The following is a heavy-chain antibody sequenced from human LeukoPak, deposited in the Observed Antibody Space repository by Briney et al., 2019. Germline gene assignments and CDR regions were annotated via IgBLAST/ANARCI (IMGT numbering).Heavy chain of an antibody. J-gene: IGHJ4*02. D-gene: IGHD7-27*01. Sequence: SETLSLTCAVYGGSFSGYYWSWIRQPPGKGLEWIGEINHSGSTNYNLSLKSRVTISVDTSKNQFSLKLSSVTAADTAVYYCARDRPTGGIDYWGQGTLVTVSS. V-gene: IGHV4-34*01. CDR1: GGSFSGYY. CDR3: ARDRPTGGIDY. CDR2: INHSGST.